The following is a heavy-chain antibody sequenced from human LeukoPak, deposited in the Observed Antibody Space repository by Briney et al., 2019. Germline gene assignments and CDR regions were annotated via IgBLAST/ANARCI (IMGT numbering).Heavy chain of an antibody. CDR2: IWYDGSNK. CDR3: ARDPAGNFYL. D-gene: IGHD1-1*01. Sequence: WGSLRLTCATSGFSFSSYGLHWVRQAPGKGLEWVAFIWYDGSNKYYPDSVNGRFTISRDNSKNTLYLQMNSLRAEDTAVYYCARDPAGNFYLWGQGTMVTVSS. J-gene: IGHJ3*01. CDR1: GFSFSSYG. V-gene: IGHV3-33*01.